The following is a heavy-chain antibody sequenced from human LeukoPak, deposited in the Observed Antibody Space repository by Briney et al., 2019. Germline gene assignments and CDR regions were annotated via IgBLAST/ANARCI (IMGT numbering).Heavy chain of an antibody. CDR2: IYPSGST. CDR3: ARQLYCGIDCPSYYMDV. D-gene: IGHD2-21*02. CDR1: GGSTCSSSQY. J-gene: IGHJ6*03. Sequence: PSETLSLTCTVSGGSTCSSSQYWGWIRQPPGKGLEWIGSIYPSGSTYYNPSLKSRVTISVDTSTTQFSLRLRSVTAADTAVYYCARQLYCGIDCPSYYMDVWGKGTTVTVSS. V-gene: IGHV4-39*01.